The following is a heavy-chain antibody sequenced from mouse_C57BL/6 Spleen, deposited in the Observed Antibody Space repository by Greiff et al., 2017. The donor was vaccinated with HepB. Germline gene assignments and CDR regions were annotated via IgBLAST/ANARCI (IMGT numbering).Heavy chain of an antibody. D-gene: IGHD2-4*01. Sequence: VQLQQSGPELVKPGASVKISCKASGYAFSSSWMNWVKQRPGKGLEWIGRIYPGDGDTNYNGKFKGKATLTADKYSSTAYMQLSSLTSEDSAVYFCAREDYDGLSFAYWGQGTLVTVSA. CDR3: AREDYDGLSFAY. CDR2: IYPGDGDT. CDR1: GYAFSSSW. V-gene: IGHV1-82*01. J-gene: IGHJ3*01.